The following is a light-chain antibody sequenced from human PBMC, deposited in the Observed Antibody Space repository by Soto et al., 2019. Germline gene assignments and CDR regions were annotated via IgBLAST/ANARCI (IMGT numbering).Light chain of an antibody. J-gene: IGKJ5*01. Sequence: DIQMTQSPSSLSASVGDRVTITCRASQSISSYLNWYQLKPGKAPKLLIYDTSNLETGVPSRFSGSGSGSDFTFTISSLLPEDIATYYCQQYDNLPITFGQGTRLEN. CDR2: DTS. CDR1: QSISSY. CDR3: QQYDNLPIT. V-gene: IGKV1-33*01.